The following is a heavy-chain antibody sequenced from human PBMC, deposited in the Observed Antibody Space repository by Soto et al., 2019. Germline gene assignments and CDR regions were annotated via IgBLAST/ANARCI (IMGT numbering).Heavy chain of an antibody. V-gene: IGHV1-8*01. Sequence: ASVKVSCKASGYTSTNLDIDWVRQATGQGLEWMGWMNPNSDTGWAQKFQGRITMTRDTSTSTVYMELSSLRSEDTAVYYCASFQQTRVFNSCGQRSPVTGSS. CDR2: MNPNSDT. CDR1: GYTSTNLD. J-gene: IGHJ5*01. CDR3: ASFQQTRVFNS.